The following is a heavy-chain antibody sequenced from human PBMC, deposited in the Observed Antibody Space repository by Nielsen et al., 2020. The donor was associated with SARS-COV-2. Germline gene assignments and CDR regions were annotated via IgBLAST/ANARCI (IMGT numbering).Heavy chain of an antibody. D-gene: IGHD2-21*01. CDR2: IRSKTNNYET. Sequence: GESLKISCAASGFTFGDAIIHWVRQASGKGLEWVGRIRSKTNNYETSYAASVKGRFTISRDESKNMAYLQMSRLKTDDTAVYYCKHYYDMDVWGQGTKVNVSS. J-gene: IGHJ6*02. V-gene: IGHV3-73*01. CDR3: KHYYDMDV. CDR1: GFTFGDAI.